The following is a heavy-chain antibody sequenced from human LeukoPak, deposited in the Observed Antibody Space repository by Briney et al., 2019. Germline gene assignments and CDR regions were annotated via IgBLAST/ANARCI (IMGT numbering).Heavy chain of an antibody. V-gene: IGHV4-61*02. Sequence: SETLSLTCTVSGGSISSGSYYWSWIRQPAGKGLEWIGRIYTSGSTNYNPSLKSRVTISVDTSKNQFSLKLSSVTAANTAVYYCAREVVSAAKYDYWGQGTLVTVSS. CDR3: AREVVSAAKYDY. D-gene: IGHD2-2*01. CDR1: GGSISSGSYY. J-gene: IGHJ4*02. CDR2: IYTSGST.